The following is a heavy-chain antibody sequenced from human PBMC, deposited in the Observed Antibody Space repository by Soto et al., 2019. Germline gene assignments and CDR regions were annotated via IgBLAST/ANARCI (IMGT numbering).Heavy chain of an antibody. Sequence: EVQLVESGGGLVQPGGSLRLSCVASGFTFSGYSMFWVRQAPGKGLEYVSAINTNGVNTFYAKSVKGRFTISRDNSKNTMYLQMGSLRAEDMAVYYCARGRVEDSSGWATYFDYWGQGTLVTVSS. CDR2: INTNGVNT. CDR1: GFTFSGYS. V-gene: IGHV3-64*01. D-gene: IGHD6-19*01. CDR3: ARGRVEDSSGWATYFDY. J-gene: IGHJ4*02.